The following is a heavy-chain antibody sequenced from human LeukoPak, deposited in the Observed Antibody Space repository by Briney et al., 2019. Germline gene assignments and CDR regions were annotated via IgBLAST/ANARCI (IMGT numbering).Heavy chain of an antibody. V-gene: IGHV4-59*01. Sequence: SETLSLTCTVSGGSLSSYYWSWIRQPPGKGLEWIGYIYYSGSTNSNPSLKSRVTMSVDTSKKQSSLKLSSVTAADTAVYYCARAGYGDSDFDYWGQGTLVTVSS. CDR3: ARAGYGDSDFDY. CDR1: GGSLSSYY. J-gene: IGHJ4*02. D-gene: IGHD4-17*01. CDR2: IYYSGST.